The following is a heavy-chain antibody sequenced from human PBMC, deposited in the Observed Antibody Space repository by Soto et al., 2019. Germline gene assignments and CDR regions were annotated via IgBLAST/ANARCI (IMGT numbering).Heavy chain of an antibody. CDR3: ARLRWEQPWVFDY. CDR1: GGSFSGYY. Sequence: QVQLQQWGAGLLKPSETLSLTCAVYGGSFSGYYWSWIRQPPVKGLEWIGEINHSGGTNYNPSLKSRVTISVDTSKNQFSPNLSSVTAADTAVFYCARLRWEQPWVFDYWGQGTLVTVSS. CDR2: INHSGGT. J-gene: IGHJ4*02. V-gene: IGHV4-34*02. D-gene: IGHD1-26*01.